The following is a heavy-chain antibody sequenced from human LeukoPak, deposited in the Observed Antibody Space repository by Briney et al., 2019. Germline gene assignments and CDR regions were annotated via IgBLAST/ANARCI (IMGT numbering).Heavy chain of an antibody. CDR1: GYTFTGYY. J-gene: IGHJ4*02. V-gene: IGHV1-2*02. D-gene: IGHD3-10*01. Sequence: ASVKVSCKASGYTFTGYYMHWVRQAPGQGLEWMGWINPNSGGTNYVQKFQGRVTMTRDTSISTAYMELSRLRSDDTAVYYCARGITMVRGVIMPKNYFDYWGQGTLVTVSS. CDR3: ARGITMVRGVIMPKNYFDY. CDR2: INPNSGGT.